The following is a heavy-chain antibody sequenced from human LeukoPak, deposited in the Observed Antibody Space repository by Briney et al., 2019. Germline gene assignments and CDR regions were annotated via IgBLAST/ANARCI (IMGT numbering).Heavy chain of an antibody. J-gene: IGHJ5*02. CDR3: ARGQPTNIVVVVAATLFDP. D-gene: IGHD2-15*01. Sequence: EASVKVSCKASGYTFIGHYMHWVRQAPGQGLEWMGWINPNSGGTDYAQKFQGRVTMTRDTSISTAYMELSRLRSDDTAVYYCARGQPTNIVVVVAATLFDPWGQGTLVTVSS. CDR1: GYTFIGHY. CDR2: INPNSGGT. V-gene: IGHV1-2*02.